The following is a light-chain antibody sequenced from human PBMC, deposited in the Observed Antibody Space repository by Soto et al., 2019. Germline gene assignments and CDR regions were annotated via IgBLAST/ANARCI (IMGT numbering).Light chain of an antibody. Sequence: QAVVTQEPSLTVSPGGTVTLTCGSSTGAVTSGHYPYWFQQKPGQAPRTLIYDTSNKHSWTPARFSGSLLGGKAALTLSGAQPEDEAEYYCLLSYNGARLVGFGGGTKVTVL. CDR1: TGAVTSGHY. V-gene: IGLV7-46*01. CDR3: LLSYNGARLVG. J-gene: IGLJ2*01. CDR2: DTS.